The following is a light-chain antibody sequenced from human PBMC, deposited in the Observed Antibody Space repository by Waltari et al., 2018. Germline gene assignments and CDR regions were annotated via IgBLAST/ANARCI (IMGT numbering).Light chain of an antibody. Sequence: QSALTQPAAVSGSPGQSVTISCTGASSDIGTYDLVSGYQQHPGNAPKLVISDVNKRPSGVSDRFSGSKSGDTASLTISGLHFEDEADYYCCSYAGNYIWVFGGGTRLTVL. CDR3: CSYAGNYIWV. V-gene: IGLV2-23*02. CDR2: DVN. CDR1: SSDIGTYDL. J-gene: IGLJ3*02.